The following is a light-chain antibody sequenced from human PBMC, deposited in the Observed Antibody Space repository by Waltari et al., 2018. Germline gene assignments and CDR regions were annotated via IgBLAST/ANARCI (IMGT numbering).Light chain of an antibody. CDR1: QSISTD. CDR3: QQYNNWPGT. CDR2: AAS. V-gene: IGKV3-15*01. J-gene: IGKJ1*01. Sequence: DIVMTQSPATLSVSPGERATLSCRASQSISTDLAWYQQKPGQAPRLLIYAASTRATGIPASFSGSGSGTDFTLTISSLQSEDFAVYYCQQYNNWPGTFGQGTKVEIK.